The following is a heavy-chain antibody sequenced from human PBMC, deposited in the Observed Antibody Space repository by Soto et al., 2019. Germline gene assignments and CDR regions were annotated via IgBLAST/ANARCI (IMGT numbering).Heavy chain of an antibody. J-gene: IGHJ4*02. V-gene: IGHV3-23*01. CDR3: AKRPASIIAFDY. Sequence: EVQLLDSGGGLVQPGGSLRLSCAASGFTFSNYAMSWVRQAPGKGLEWVSTISGNGGSTYYADSVKGRFTISRDNSKNMLFLQNTSLRDDDSAVYDCAKRPASIIAFDYWGQGTPVTVSS. D-gene: IGHD2-2*01. CDR2: ISGNGGST. CDR1: GFTFSNYA.